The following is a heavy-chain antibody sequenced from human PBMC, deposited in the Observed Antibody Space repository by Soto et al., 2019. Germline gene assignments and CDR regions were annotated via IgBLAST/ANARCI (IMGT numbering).Heavy chain of an antibody. Sequence: QVQLDESGPGLVQPSQTLSLSCTVSGASVSTGVYYWTWIRQHPGKGLEWIGYIDNSGSTYYNPSLTGRVDISVDTSKNEVSLNLQSLTAADTAFYYCAGAVSDVDVRRYRTSYFDQCGQGILVTVSS. D-gene: IGHD3-10*02. CDR2: IDNSGST. CDR1: GASVSTGVYY. CDR3: AGAVSDVDVRRYRTSYFDQ. V-gene: IGHV4-31*03. J-gene: IGHJ4*02.